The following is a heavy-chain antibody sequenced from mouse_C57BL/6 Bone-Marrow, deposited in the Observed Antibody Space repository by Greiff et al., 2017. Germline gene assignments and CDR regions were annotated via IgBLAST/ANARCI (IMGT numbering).Heavy chain of an antibody. CDR3: ASDGYHFAY. D-gene: IGHD2-3*01. V-gene: IGHV5-9*01. CDR2: ISGGGGNT. Sequence: EVMLVESGGGLVKPGGSLKLSCAASGFTFSSYTMSWVRQTPEKRLEWVATISGGGGNTSSPDSVKGRFTISRDNAKNTLYLQMSSLRSEDTALYYCASDGYHFAYWGQGTLVTVSA. J-gene: IGHJ3*01. CDR1: GFTFSSYT.